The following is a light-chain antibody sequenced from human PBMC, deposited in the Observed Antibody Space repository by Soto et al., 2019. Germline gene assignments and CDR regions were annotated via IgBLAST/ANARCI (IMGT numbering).Light chain of an antibody. CDR3: QQANSLPYT. Sequence: DIQMTQSPSSVSASLGDRVTITCRASQAISNWLVWYQQEPGKAPKLLVYAASRLQSGVPSRFSGSGSGTDFTLTISSLQPEDSATYYCQQANSLPYTFGRGTKLEIK. J-gene: IGKJ2*01. V-gene: IGKV1-12*01. CDR2: AAS. CDR1: QAISNW.